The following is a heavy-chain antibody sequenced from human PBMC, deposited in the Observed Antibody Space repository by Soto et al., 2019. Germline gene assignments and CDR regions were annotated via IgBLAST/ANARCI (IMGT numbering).Heavy chain of an antibody. CDR2: ISGSGGST. Sequence: EVQLLESAGSLVHPGGSLSFSCAASGFTFSSYAMSWVRQAPGKGLEWVSAISGSGGSTYYADSVKGRFTISRDNSKNTLYLQMNSLRAEDTAVYYCAKDLEVTMIVVVGRLTPDYWGQGTLVTVSS. J-gene: IGHJ4*02. D-gene: IGHD3-22*01. CDR1: GFTFSSYA. V-gene: IGHV3-23*01. CDR3: AKDLEVTMIVVVGRLTPDY.